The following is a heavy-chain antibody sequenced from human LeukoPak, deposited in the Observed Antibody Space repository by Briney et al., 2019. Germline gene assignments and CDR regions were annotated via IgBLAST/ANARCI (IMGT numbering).Heavy chain of an antibody. D-gene: IGHD6-13*01. CDR3: AKGTIATAVRSWFDP. V-gene: IGHV3-23*01. J-gene: IGHJ5*02. CDR2: ISGSADST. CDR1: GFTFSSYA. Sequence: GGSLRLSCAASGFTFSSYAMNWVRQAPGKGLEWVSVISGSADSTYYADSVKGRFTISRDNSKNMVYLQKNSLRADDTAVYYCAKGTIATAVRSWFDPWGQGTLVTVSS.